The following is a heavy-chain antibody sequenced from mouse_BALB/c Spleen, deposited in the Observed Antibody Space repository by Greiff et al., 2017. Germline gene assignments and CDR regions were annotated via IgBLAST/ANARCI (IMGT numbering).Heavy chain of an antibody. CDR1: GFYIKDTY. Sequence: EVQLQESGAELVKPGASLTFSCTASGFYIKDTYMHWVKQRPQQGLEWIGRIVPANGNTKYDPKFPGKATITEDPSTNTAYLQISSLTSEDTADYYCASDGLLRTFLDYWGQGTLVTVSA. CDR2: IVPANGNT. D-gene: IGHD2-3*01. CDR3: ASDGLLRTFLDY. J-gene: IGHJ3*01. V-gene: IGHV14-3*02.